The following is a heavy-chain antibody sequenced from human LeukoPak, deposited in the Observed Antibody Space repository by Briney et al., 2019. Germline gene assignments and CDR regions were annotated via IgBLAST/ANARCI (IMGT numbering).Heavy chain of an antibody. CDR1: GFIFSSYW. J-gene: IGHJ4*02. CDR3: TRDQTPYY. CDR2: IASETYGGTA. V-gene: IGHV3-49*04. Sequence: GGSLRLSCAGSGFIFSSYWMAWVRQAPGKGLEWVGFIASETYGGTAEYAASVKGRFIISRDDSKSIAYLQMNSLKTEDTAVYYCTRDQTPYYWGQGTLVTVSS.